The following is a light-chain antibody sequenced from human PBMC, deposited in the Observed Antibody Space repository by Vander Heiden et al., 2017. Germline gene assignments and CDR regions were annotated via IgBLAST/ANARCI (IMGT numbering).Light chain of an antibody. V-gene: IGLV3-25*03. CDR3: QSADSSYVV. Sequence: SYELTQPPSVSVSPGQTARITCSGDALPKQYAYWYQQKPGQAPVVVIYKDSERPSGIPERFSGSSSGTTVTLTISGVQAEDEADYYCQSADSSYVVFGGGTKLTGL. J-gene: IGLJ2*01. CDR1: ALPKQY. CDR2: KDS.